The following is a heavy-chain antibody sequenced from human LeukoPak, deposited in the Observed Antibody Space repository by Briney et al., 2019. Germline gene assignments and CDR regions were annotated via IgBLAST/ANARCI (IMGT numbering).Heavy chain of an antibody. V-gene: IGHV4-34*01. J-gene: IGHJ4*02. CDR3: ARVSTSSWYSFDY. CDR2: INHSGST. D-gene: IGHD6-13*01. Sequence: SETLFLTCAVYGGSFSGYYWTWIRQPPGKGLEWIGEINHSGSTNYNPSLKSRVTISTDPSKKQFSLNLSSVTAADTAVYYCARVSTSSWYSFDYWGQGTLVTVSS. CDR1: GGSFSGYY.